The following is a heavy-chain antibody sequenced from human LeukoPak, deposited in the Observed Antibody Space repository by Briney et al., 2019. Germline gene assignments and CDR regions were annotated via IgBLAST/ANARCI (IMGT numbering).Heavy chain of an antibody. CDR3: TTFGVVTHYYMDV. Sequence: GGSLRLSCAASGFTFSNAWMSWVRQAPGKGLEWVGRIKSKTDGGTTDYAAPAKGRFTISRDDSKNTLYLQMNSLKTEDTAVYYCTTFGVVTHYYMDVWGKGTTVTVSS. J-gene: IGHJ6*03. D-gene: IGHD3-3*01. V-gene: IGHV3-15*01. CDR1: GFTFSNAW. CDR2: IKSKTDGGTT.